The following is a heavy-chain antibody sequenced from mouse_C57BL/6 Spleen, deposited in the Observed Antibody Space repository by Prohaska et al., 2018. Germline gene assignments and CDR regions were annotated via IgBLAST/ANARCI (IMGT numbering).Heavy chain of an antibody. D-gene: IGHD1-1*01. V-gene: IGHV1-22*01. J-gene: IGHJ1*03. CDR3: ARSNYYGSSYGGYFDV. Sequence: HGKSPEWLGSINPNNGGTIYNQKFKGKATLTVNKSSSTAYMELRSLTSEDSAVYYCARSNYYGSSYGGYFDVWGTGPTVTVSS. CDR2: INPNNGGT.